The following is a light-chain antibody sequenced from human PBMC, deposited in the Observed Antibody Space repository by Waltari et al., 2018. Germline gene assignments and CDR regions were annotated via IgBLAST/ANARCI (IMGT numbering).Light chain of an antibody. J-gene: IGLJ7*01. V-gene: IGLV1-51*02. CDR1: SANIGANY. CDR3: GTWDSSLSGAV. Sequence: QSVLTQPPSVSAAPGQRVTISCTGGSANIGANYVPWYRQFPGTAPKLLTYENSERPSGIPGRFSGSKSGTSATLDITGLQAGDEADYYCGTWDSSLSGAVFGGGTHLTVL. CDR2: ENS.